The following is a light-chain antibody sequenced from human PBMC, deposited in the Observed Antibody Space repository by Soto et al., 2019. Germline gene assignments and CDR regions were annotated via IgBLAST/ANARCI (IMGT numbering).Light chain of an antibody. V-gene: IGKV3-15*01. J-gene: IGKJ5*01. Sequence: EIVMTQSPATVSVSPGERATLSCRASQNVNSNLAWYQQKPGQPPRLLIYGAYTRATGVPARFSGSGSGTEFTLTINSLQSEDFAVYYCQQRGSWPRTFGQGTRLEIK. CDR3: QQRGSWPRT. CDR2: GAY. CDR1: QNVNSN.